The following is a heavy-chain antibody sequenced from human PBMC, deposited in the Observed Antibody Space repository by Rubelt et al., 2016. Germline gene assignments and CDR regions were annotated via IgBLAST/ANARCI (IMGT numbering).Heavy chain of an antibody. Sequence: EVQLLDSGGGLVQPGGSLRLSCVTSGFNFRSYVMSWVRQAPGKGLEWVSAISAGASTTYYADSVKGRLTISRDNSKNTLYLQINSLRADDTAVYYCAKEGTGVGWELREAMVDWGQGTLVTVSS. CDR3: AKEGTGVGWELREAMVD. CDR1: GFNFRSYV. J-gene: IGHJ4*02. CDR2: ISAGASTT. D-gene: IGHD1-26*01. V-gene: IGHV3-23*01.